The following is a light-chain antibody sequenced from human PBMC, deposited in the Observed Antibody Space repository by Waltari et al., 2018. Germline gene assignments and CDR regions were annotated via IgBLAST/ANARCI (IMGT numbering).Light chain of an antibody. CDR2: AAS. V-gene: IGKV1-16*02. Sequence: DTQMTQSPSSLSASVGGSFTITCRASQGIKNYLAWFQQKPGRAPKPLIYAASTLQIGVPSKFSGSGSGTDFTLTINSRQPEDFASYYCQQYWSFPLTFGGGTKVEMK. CDR1: QGIKNY. J-gene: IGKJ4*01. CDR3: QQYWSFPLT.